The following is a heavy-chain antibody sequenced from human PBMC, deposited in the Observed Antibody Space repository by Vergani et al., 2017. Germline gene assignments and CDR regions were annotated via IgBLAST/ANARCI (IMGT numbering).Heavy chain of an antibody. V-gene: IGHV4-59*01. Sequence: QVQLQESGPGLVKPSETLSLTCTVSGGSISSDYWSWIRQPPGKGLEWIGYIYYSWSTNYNPALKSRVTISVDTSKNQFSLKLSSVTAADTAVYYCARDGGITMVRGAQTFYYYYGMDVWGQGTTVTVSS. J-gene: IGHJ6*02. CDR3: ARDGGITMVRGAQTFYYYYGMDV. CDR1: GGSISSDY. D-gene: IGHD3-10*01. CDR2: IYYSWST.